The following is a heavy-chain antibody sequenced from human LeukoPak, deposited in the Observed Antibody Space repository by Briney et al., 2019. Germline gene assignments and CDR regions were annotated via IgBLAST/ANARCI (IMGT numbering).Heavy chain of an antibody. CDR2: IFHNGKT. Sequence: SETLSLPCTVSGGSVSTSDYYWGWIRQTPGKGLEWIGDIFHNGKTNYNPSLKGRVTISIDTSNNQFSLRLPSVTAADTAVYYCASIFDSWGQGTLVTVSS. CDR1: GGSVSTSDYY. CDR3: ASIFDS. V-gene: IGHV4-39*07. J-gene: IGHJ4*02.